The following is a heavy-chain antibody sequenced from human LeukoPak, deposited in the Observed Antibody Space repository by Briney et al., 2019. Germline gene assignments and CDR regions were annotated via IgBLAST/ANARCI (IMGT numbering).Heavy chain of an antibody. Sequence: SETLSLTCTVSGGSISSYYWSWIRQPPGKGLEWIGYIYYSGSTNYNPSLKSRVTISVDTSKNQFSLKLSSVTAADTAVYYCARVGPLIFGVVTFDYWGQGTLVTVSS. V-gene: IGHV4-59*08. J-gene: IGHJ4*02. CDR1: GGSISSYY. CDR2: IYYSGST. CDR3: ARVGPLIFGVVTFDY. D-gene: IGHD3-3*01.